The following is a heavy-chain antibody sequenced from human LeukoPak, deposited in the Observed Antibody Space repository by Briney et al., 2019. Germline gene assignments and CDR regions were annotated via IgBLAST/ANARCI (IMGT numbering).Heavy chain of an antibody. J-gene: IGHJ3*02. CDR1: GDTFSSYA. CDR2: IIPIFGTA. Sequence: ASVKVSCKASGDTFSSYAISWVRQAPGQGLEWMGGIIPIFGTANYAQKFQGRVTITTDESTSTAYMELSSLRSEDTAVYYCASAMVAVDAFDIWGQGTMVTVSS. V-gene: IGHV1-69*05. D-gene: IGHD2-8*01. CDR3: ASAMVAVDAFDI.